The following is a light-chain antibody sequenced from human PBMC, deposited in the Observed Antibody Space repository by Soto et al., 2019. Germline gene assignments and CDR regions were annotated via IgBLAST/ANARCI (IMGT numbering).Light chain of an antibody. J-gene: IGKJ4*01. CDR3: QQTYSDIS. CDR2: GAS. V-gene: IGKV1-39*01. Sequence: DIQMTQSPCSLSGSVVDTVTSTFRASRTINTYLNLFQQKPGEPPRLLIYGASTLHDGVPSRFSGSGSGADFTLTISGLQPEDFASYHCQQTYSDISFGGGTKVDIK. CDR1: RTINTY.